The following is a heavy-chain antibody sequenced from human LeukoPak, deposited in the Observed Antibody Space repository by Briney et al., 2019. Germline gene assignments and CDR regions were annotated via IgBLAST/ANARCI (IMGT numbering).Heavy chain of an antibody. Sequence: SVKVSCKASGGTFISYAISWVRQAPGQGLEWMGGIIPIFGTANYAQKFQGRVTITADESTSTAYMELSSLRSEDTAVYYCARDLRIAAHDGYYGMDVWGQGTTVTVSS. V-gene: IGHV1-69*13. J-gene: IGHJ6*02. CDR1: GGTFISYA. CDR2: IIPIFGTA. CDR3: ARDLRIAAHDGYYGMDV. D-gene: IGHD6-13*01.